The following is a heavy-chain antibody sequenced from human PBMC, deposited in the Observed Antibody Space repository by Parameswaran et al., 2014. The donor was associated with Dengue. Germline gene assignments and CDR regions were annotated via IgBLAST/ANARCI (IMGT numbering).Heavy chain of an antibody. CDR1: GFTFDDYA. CDR3: AKDSPRTALGATTVSGGNWFDP. J-gene: IGHJ5*02. D-gene: IGHD1-26*01. CDR2: ISWNSGSI. Sequence: GGSLRLSCAASGFTFDDYAMHWVRQAPGKGLEWVSGISWNSGSIGYADSVKGRFTISRDNAKNSLYLQMNSLRAEDTALYYCAKDSPRTALGATTVSGGNWFDPWGQGTLVTVSS. V-gene: IGHV3-9*01.